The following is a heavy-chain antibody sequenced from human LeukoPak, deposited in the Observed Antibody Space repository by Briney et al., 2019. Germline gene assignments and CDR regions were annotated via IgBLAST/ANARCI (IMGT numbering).Heavy chain of an antibody. V-gene: IGHV3-9*01. D-gene: IGHD6-19*01. CDR2: IVWNSGSI. CDR1: GFTFDDYA. CDR3: AKDVGYSSTFTFES. Sequence: SGGSLRLSCTTSGFTFDDYAMHWVRQAPGKGLEWVSGIVWNSGSIDYADSVKGRFTISRDNAKNSLYLQMNSLRVEDTAFYYCAKDVGYSSTFTFESWGQGTLVTVSS. J-gene: IGHJ4*02.